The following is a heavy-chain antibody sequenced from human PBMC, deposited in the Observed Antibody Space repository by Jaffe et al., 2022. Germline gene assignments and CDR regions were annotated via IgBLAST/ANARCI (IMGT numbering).Heavy chain of an antibody. J-gene: IGHJ3*02. CDR2: IYYSGST. Sequence: QVQLQESGPGLVKPSETLSLTCTVSGGSISSYYWSWIRQPPGKGLEWIGYIYYSGSTNYNPSLKSRVTISVDTSKNQFSLKLSSVTAADTAVYYCARDGGHMIVESLAFDIWGQGTMVTVSS. D-gene: IGHD3-22*01. V-gene: IGHV4-59*01. CDR3: ARDGGHMIVESLAFDI. CDR1: GGSISSYY.